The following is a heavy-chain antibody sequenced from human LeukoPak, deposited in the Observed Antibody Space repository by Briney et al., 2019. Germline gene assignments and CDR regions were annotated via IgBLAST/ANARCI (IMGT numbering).Heavy chain of an antibody. CDR2: INTDGSTT. CDR3: AKKGWEDGLDHTPDLLYYFDY. Sequence: GGSLRLSCTASGFTFENYWMSWVRQAPGKGLVWVSRINTDGSTTTYADSVKGRFSISRDNAKNTVYLQMNNLRAEDTAVYYCAKKGWEDGLDHTPDLLYYFDYWGQGTLVTASS. CDR1: GFTFENYW. V-gene: IGHV3-74*01. D-gene: IGHD5-24*01. J-gene: IGHJ4*02.